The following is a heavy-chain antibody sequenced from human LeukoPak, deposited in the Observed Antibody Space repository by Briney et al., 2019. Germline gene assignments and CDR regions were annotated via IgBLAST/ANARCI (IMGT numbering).Heavy chain of an antibody. D-gene: IGHD6-13*01. CDR3: ARGLRQQPGVY. Sequence: SETLSLTCAVYGGSFSGYYWSWIRQPPGKGLEWIGEINHSGSTNYNPSLKSRVTISVDTSKNQFSLKLSSVTAADTAVYYCARGLRQQPGVYWSQGTLVTVSS. V-gene: IGHV4-34*01. CDR1: GGSFSGYY. CDR2: INHSGST. J-gene: IGHJ4*02.